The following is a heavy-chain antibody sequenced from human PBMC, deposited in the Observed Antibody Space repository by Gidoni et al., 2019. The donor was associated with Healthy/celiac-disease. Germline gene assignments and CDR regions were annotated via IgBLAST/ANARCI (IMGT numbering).Heavy chain of an antibody. CDR1: GFTFSRYA. Sequence: QVQLVESGGGVVQPGRSLRLSCAASGFTFSRYAMHWVRQAPGKGLEWVAVISYDGSNKYYADSVKGRFTISRDNSKNTLYLQMNSLRAEDTAVYYCARDHGAVAGTFDYWGQGTLVTVSS. CDR2: ISYDGSNK. V-gene: IGHV3-30-3*01. J-gene: IGHJ4*02. CDR3: ARDHGAVAGTFDY. D-gene: IGHD6-19*01.